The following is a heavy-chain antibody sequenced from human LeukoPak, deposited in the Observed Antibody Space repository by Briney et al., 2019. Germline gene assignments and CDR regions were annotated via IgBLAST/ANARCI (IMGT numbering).Heavy chain of an antibody. CDR1: GGSFSGYY. V-gene: IGHV4-34*01. CDR2: INHSGST. CDR3: ARGSGITMVRGVIINWFDP. J-gene: IGHJ5*02. Sequence: SETLSLTCAVYGGSFSGYYWSWIRQPPGKGLEWIGGINHSGSTNYNPSLKSRVTISVDTSKNQFSLKLSSVTAADTAVYYCARGSGITMVRGVIINWFDPWGQGTLVTVSS. D-gene: IGHD3-10*01.